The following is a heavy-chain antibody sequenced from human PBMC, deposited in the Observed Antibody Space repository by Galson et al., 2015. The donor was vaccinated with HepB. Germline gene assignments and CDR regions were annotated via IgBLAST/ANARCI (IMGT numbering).Heavy chain of an antibody. J-gene: IGHJ4*02. CDR1: GFTFSSYW. CDR3: ARSKHVGATTHY. Sequence: LRLSCAASGFTFSSYWMHWVRQAPGKGLVWVSRINSDGSSTSYADSVKGRFTISRDNAKNTLYLQMNSLRAEDTAVYYCARSKHVGATTHYWGQGTLVTVSS. V-gene: IGHV3-74*01. CDR2: INSDGSST. D-gene: IGHD1-26*01.